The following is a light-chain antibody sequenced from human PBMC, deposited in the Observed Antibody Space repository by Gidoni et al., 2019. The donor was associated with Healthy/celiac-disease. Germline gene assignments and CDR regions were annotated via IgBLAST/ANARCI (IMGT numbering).Light chain of an antibody. CDR1: QGISSY. Sequence: DIQLPQSPYCLSASVGDRVTITCRASQGISSYLAWYQQKPGKAPKLLIYAASTLQSGVPSRFSGSGSGTEFTLTISSLQPEDFATYYCQQLNSYPWTFGQGTKVEIK. J-gene: IGKJ1*01. CDR2: AAS. CDR3: QQLNSYPWT. V-gene: IGKV1-9*01.